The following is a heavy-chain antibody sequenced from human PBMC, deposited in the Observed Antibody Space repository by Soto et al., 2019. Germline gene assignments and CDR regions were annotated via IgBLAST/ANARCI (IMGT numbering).Heavy chain of an antibody. CDR1: GYTFTNYG. V-gene: IGHV1-18*01. CDR2: ISAYNGNT. D-gene: IGHD2-21*02. Sequence: QVQLVQSGTEVKKPGASVKVSCKASGYTFTNYGINWVRQAPGQGLEWMGWISAYNGNTDYAQRLQGRVTMTTDTSTSTAYKEPRSLRSDDTAVYFCARVGRGGGDSDWGQGTLVTVSS. CDR3: ARVGRGGGDSD. J-gene: IGHJ4*02.